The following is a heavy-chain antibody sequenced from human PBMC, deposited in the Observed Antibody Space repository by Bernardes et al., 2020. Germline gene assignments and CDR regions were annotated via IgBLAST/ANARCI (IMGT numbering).Heavy chain of an antibody. D-gene: IGHD3-16*01. CDR3: ARDGFPPGGGLANAFDI. CDR1: GYTFTSYG. V-gene: IGHV1-18*01. CDR2: ISAYNGNT. J-gene: IGHJ3*02. Sequence: ASVKVSCKASGYTFTSYGISWVRQAPGQGLEWMGWISAYNGNTNYAQKLQGRVTMTTDTSTSTAYMELRSLRSDDTAVYYCARDGFPPGGGLANAFDIWGQGTMVTVSS.